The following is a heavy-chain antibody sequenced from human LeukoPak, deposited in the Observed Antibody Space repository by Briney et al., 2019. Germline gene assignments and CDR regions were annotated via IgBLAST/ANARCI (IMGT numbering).Heavy chain of an antibody. J-gene: IGHJ5*02. V-gene: IGHV1-2*02. D-gene: IGHD1-7*01. CDR2: INPNSGGT. Sequence: ASVKVSCKASGYTFTGYYMHWVRQAPGQGLEWMGWINPNSGGTNYAQKFQGRVTMTRDTSISTAYMELSRLRSDDTAVYYCARGKNNWNYVCLNWFDPWGQGTLVTVSS. CDR1: GYTFTGYY. CDR3: ARGKNNWNYVCLNWFDP.